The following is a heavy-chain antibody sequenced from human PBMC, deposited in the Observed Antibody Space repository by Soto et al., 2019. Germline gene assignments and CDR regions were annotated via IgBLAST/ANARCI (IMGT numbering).Heavy chain of an antibody. CDR1: GDSVSSNGAA. CDR3: ARGHAGTMDV. J-gene: IGHJ6*02. CDR2: TYYRSKWNN. D-gene: IGHD1-1*01. V-gene: IGHV6-1*01. Sequence: PSETLSLTCAISGDSVSSNGAAWNWIRQSPSRGLQWLGRTYYRSKWNNDYAVSVKSRITINVDTSKNQISLQLNSVTPEDTAVYYCARGHAGTMDVWGQGTTVTVSS.